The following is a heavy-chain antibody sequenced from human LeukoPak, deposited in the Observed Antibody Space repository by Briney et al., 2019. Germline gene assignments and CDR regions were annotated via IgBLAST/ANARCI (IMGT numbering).Heavy chain of an antibody. CDR3: ASATYSSGWWGY. V-gene: IGHV1-46*01. Sequence: ASVKVSCKASGYTFTSYYMHWVRQAPGQGLEWMGIINPSGGSTSYAQKFQGRVTMTRDTSTSTVYMELRRLRSEDTAVYYCASATYSSGWWGYWGQGTLVTVSS. J-gene: IGHJ4*02. CDR1: GYTFTSYY. CDR2: INPSGGST. D-gene: IGHD6-19*01.